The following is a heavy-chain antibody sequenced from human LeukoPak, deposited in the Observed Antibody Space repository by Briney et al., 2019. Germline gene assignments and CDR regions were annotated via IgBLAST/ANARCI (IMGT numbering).Heavy chain of an antibody. CDR3: ARDMFRGVPGYYDY. Sequence: GGSLRLSCAASGFTFYNYPMHWVRQAPGKGLEGVAVIGFDGVIKLYTDSVKGRFTISRDDSKNTLYLQMNGLRAEDSALYFCARDMFRGVPGYYDYWGQGTLVTVSS. V-gene: IGHV3-30*10. CDR2: IGFDGVIK. J-gene: IGHJ4*03. CDR1: GFTFYNYP. D-gene: IGHD3-10*01.